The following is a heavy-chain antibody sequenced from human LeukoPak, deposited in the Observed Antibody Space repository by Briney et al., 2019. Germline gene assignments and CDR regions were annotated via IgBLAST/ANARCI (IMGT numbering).Heavy chain of an antibody. D-gene: IGHD3-10*01. CDR2: IIPIFGTA. J-gene: IGHJ6*03. Sequence: SVKVSCKASGGTFSSYAISWVRQAPGQGLEWMGGIIPIFGTANYAQKFQGRVTITTDESTSTAYMELSSLRSEDTAVYYCARGYYGSGSYENYYYYYMDVWGKGTTVTVSS. CDR3: ARGYYGSGSYENYYYYYMDV. CDR1: GGTFSSYA. V-gene: IGHV1-69*05.